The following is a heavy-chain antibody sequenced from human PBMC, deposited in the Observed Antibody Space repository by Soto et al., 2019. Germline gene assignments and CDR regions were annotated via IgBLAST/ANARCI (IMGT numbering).Heavy chain of an antibody. Sequence: GGSLRLSCAASGFTFSSYAMHWVRQAPGKGLEWVAVISYDGSNKYYADSVKGRFTISRDNSKNTLYLQMNSLRAEDTAVYYCAREAQQQLVLFYPVDYYYYGMDVWGRGTTVTVSS. CDR2: ISYDGSNK. CDR3: AREAQQQLVLFYPVDYYYYGMDV. CDR1: GFTFSSYA. D-gene: IGHD6-13*01. J-gene: IGHJ6*02. V-gene: IGHV3-30-3*01.